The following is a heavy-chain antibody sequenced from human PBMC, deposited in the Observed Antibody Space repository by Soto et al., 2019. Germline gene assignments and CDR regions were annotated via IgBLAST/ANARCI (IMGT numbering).Heavy chain of an antibody. CDR2: IDPSDSYT. CDR1: GYSFTSYW. J-gene: IGHJ4*02. Sequence: EVQLVQSGAEVKKPGESLRISCKGSGYSFTSYWISWVRQMPGKGLEWMGRIDPSDSYTNYSPSFQGHVTISADKSISTAYLQWSSLKASDTAMYYCASFNYYDSSGYYYGLHYWGQGTLVTVSS. CDR3: ASFNYYDSSGYYYGLHY. D-gene: IGHD3-22*01. V-gene: IGHV5-10-1*03.